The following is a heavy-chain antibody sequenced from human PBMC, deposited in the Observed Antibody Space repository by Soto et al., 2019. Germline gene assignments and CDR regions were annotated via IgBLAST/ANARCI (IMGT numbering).Heavy chain of an antibody. D-gene: IGHD3-22*01. CDR1: GYTITSYA. CDR3: ARARYYYDSSGYYLDAFDI. CDR2: INAGNGNT. V-gene: IGHV1-3*01. Sequence: ASAKVCCKASGYTITSYAMHWVHQAPGQRLEWMGWINAGNGNTKYSQKFQGRVTITRDTSASTAYMELSSLRSEDTAVYYCARARYYYDSSGYYLDAFDIWGQGTMVTVS. J-gene: IGHJ3*02.